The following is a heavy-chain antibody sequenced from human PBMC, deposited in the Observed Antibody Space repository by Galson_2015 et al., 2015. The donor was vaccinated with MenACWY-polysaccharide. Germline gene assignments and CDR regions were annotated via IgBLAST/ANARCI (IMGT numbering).Heavy chain of an antibody. J-gene: IGHJ4*02. Sequence: SVKVSCKASGYTFTSYDINWVRQATGQGLEWMGWMNPNSGNTGYPQKFQGRVTMTRNTSIGTAYMELSSLRSEDTAVYYCARGIAPDAIAVTSVLHDYWGQGTLVTVSS. D-gene: IGHD6-19*01. V-gene: IGHV1-8*01. CDR2: MNPNSGNT. CDR3: ARGIAPDAIAVTSVLHDY. CDR1: GYTFTSYD.